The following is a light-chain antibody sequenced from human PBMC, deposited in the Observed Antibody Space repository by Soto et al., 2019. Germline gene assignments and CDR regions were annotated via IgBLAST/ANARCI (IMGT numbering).Light chain of an antibody. CDR3: QQYTNWPPLT. CDR2: GAS. J-gene: IGKJ4*01. V-gene: IGKV3-15*01. CDR1: QSVSSN. Sequence: ERVMTQSPATLSVSPGERATLSCRASQSVSSNVAWYQQKPGQAPRLLIYGASTRATGIAARFSGSGSGTEFTLTISSLQSEDSAVYYCQQYTNWPPLTFGGGTKVEIK.